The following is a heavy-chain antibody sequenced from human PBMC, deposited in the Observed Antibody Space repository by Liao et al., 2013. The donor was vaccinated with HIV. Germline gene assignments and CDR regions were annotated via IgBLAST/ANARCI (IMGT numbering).Heavy chain of an antibody. CDR2: LYTTGST. CDR1: GGYISSGSYY. V-gene: IGHV4-61*02. Sequence: QVQLQESGPGLVKPSQTLSLTCSVSGGYISSGSYYWSWIRQPAAKGLEWIGRLYTTGSTNYNPSLKSRVTISVDTAKNQFSLKLTSVTAADTAVYYCARERSTITMVRGWLRYFDYWGRGNPGHRLL. D-gene: IGHD3-10*01. J-gene: IGHJ4*02. CDR3: ARERSTITMVRGWLRYFDY.